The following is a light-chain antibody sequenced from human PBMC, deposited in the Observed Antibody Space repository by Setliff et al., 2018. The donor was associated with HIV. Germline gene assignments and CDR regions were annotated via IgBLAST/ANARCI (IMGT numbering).Light chain of an antibody. CDR2: KAS. CDR1: QSIRTW. J-gene: IGKJ4*01. CDR3: QQYNTYPLT. Sequence: DTQMTQSPSTLSASVGDRVTITCRASQSIRTWLAWYQQKPGKAPKLLIYKASSLQTGVPSRFSGSGSGTEFTLTISSLQPDDFATYYCQQYNTYPLTVGGGTKVDIK. V-gene: IGKV1-5*03.